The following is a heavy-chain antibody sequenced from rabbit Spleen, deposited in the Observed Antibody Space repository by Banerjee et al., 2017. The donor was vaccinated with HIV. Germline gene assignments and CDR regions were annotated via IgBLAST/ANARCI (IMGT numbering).Heavy chain of an antibody. J-gene: IGHJ6*01. Sequence: QEQLVEYGGDLVQPGASLTVTCTASGFDFSNYNFMCWVRQAPGKGLEWIACVDTGSRDFSYYASWAKGRFSISKTSSTTVTLQMTSLTVADTATYFCARDTSSSFSSYGMDLWGQGTLVTVS. CDR2: VDTGSRDFS. V-gene: IGHV1S45*01. D-gene: IGHD1-1*01. CDR3: ARDTSSSFSSYGMDL. CDR1: GFDFSNYNF.